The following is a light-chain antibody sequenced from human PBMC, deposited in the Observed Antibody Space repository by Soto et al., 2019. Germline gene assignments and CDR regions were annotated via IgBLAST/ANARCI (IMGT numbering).Light chain of an antibody. Sequence: DIQMTQSPSSLSASLGDRVTITCRASQAIRNDVGWYQQKPGQDPKRLIYVASTLESGVPSRFSGSGFGTEFILTISSLQPEDFATYYCQQHNNYPWTFGQGTKVDIK. CDR1: QAIRND. V-gene: IGKV1-17*01. J-gene: IGKJ1*01. CDR3: QQHNNYPWT. CDR2: VAS.